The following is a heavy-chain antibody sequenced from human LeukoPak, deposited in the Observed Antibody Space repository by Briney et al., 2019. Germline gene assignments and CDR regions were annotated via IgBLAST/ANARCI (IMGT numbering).Heavy chain of an antibody. V-gene: IGHV4-39*07. CDR3: ARDVLGAGYSGSYTNFDY. Sequence: SETLSLTCTVSGGSISSGSYYWGWIRQPPGKGLEWIGSIYYSGSTYYNPSLKSRVTISVDTSKNQFSLKLSSATAADTAVYYCARDVLGAGYSGSYTNFDYWGQGTLVTVSS. D-gene: IGHD1-26*01. CDR1: GGSISSGSYY. CDR2: IYYSGST. J-gene: IGHJ4*02.